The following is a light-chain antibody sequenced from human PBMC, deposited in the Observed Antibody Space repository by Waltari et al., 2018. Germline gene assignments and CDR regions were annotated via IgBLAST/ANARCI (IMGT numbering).Light chain of an antibody. V-gene: IGKV1-5*03. Sequence: DIQMTQSPYILSASVGDRVTITCRASQSISSWLAWFQQKPGKAPKLLIQKASSLESGVPSRFSGSGSGTEFTLTISSLQPDDFATYYCQQYSSFWTFGQGTKVEIK. J-gene: IGKJ1*01. CDR2: KAS. CDR3: QQYSSFWT. CDR1: QSISSW.